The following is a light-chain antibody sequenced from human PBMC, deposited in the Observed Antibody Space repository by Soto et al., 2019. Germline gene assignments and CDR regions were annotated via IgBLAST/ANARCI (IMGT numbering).Light chain of an antibody. J-gene: IGKJ2*01. CDR2: GAS. Sequence: EIVLTQSPGTLSLSPGERATLSCRASQSVSNSYLAWYQQKPGQAPRLLIFGASNRATGIPDRFSGSGSGTDFTLTISRLEPEDFAVYYRQQYGSSPYTFGQGTKLEIK. CDR3: QQYGSSPYT. CDR1: QSVSNSY. V-gene: IGKV3-20*01.